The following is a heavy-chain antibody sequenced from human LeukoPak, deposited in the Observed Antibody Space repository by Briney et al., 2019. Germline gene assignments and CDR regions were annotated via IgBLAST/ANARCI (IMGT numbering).Heavy chain of an antibody. CDR1: GYTFTSYG. CDR2: INPSGGST. V-gene: IGHV1-46*01. D-gene: IGHD4-11*01. Sequence: GASVKVSCKASGYTFTSYGISWVRQAPGQGLEWMGIINPSGGSTSYAQKFQGRVTMTRDTSTSTVYMELSSLRSEDAAVYYCARADYLPLGFDYWGQGTLVTVSS. CDR3: ARADYLPLGFDY. J-gene: IGHJ4*02.